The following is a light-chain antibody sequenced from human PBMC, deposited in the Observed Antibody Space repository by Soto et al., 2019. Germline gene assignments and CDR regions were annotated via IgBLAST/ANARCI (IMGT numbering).Light chain of an antibody. Sequence: QSVLTRPRSVSGSPGQSVTISCTGTSSDVGGYNYVSWYQQHPGKAPKLMIYDVSKRPAGIPDRFSGSKSGNTASLTISGLQTGDEADYYCCSYAGRYTYVFGTGTKVTVL. J-gene: IGLJ1*01. V-gene: IGLV2-11*01. CDR2: DVS. CDR1: SSDVGGYNY. CDR3: CSYAGRYTYV.